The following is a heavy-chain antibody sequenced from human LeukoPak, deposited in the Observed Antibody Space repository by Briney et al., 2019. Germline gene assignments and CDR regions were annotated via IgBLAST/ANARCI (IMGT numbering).Heavy chain of an antibody. Sequence: GASVKVSCKASGATFSSYAISWVRQAPGQGLEWMGGIIPIFGTANYAQKFQGRVTMTTDTSTSTAYIELRSLRSDDTAVYYCARDNGYSYPNWFDPWGQGTLVTVSS. CDR3: ARDNGYSYPNWFDP. V-gene: IGHV1-69*05. D-gene: IGHD5-18*01. J-gene: IGHJ5*02. CDR1: GATFSSYA. CDR2: IIPIFGTA.